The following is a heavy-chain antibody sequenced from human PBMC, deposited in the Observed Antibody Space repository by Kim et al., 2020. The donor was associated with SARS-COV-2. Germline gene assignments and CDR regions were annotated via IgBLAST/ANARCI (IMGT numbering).Heavy chain of an antibody. CDR2: ISRDGVST. Sequence: GGSLRLSCVASGFSLDEYIMHWVRQAPGKGLEWVSLISRDGVSTYYADSVKGRFTISRDNSRNSLFLQMNSLRTEDTALYYCTKDRYCTTASCPLDYWGQGTLVTVSS. D-gene: IGHD2-2*01. CDR1: GFSLDEYI. J-gene: IGHJ4*02. V-gene: IGHV3-43*01. CDR3: TKDRYCTTASCPLDY.